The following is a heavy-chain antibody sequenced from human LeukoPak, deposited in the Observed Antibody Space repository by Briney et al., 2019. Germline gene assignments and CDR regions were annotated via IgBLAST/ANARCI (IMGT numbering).Heavy chain of an antibody. J-gene: IGHJ4*02. CDR2: IKQDGSEK. V-gene: IGHV3-7*01. D-gene: IGHD1-26*01. CDR3: ARDIPTTLYYFDY. Sequence: GGSLRLSCAASGFTFSSYWMSWVRQAPGEGLEWVANIKQDGSEKYYVDSVKGRFTISRDNAKNSLYLQMNSLRAEDTAVCYCARDIPTTLYYFDYWGQGTLVTVSS. CDR1: GFTFSSYW.